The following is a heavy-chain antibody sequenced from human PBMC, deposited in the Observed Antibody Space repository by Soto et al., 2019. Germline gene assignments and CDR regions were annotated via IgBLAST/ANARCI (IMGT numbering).Heavy chain of an antibody. D-gene: IGHD3-22*01. CDR1: GFTFGDYA. CDR3: TRVGYDSSGYYNY. J-gene: IGHJ4*02. CDR2: IRSKAYGGTT. Sequence: GGSLRLSCTASGFTFGDYAMSWFRQAPGKGLEWVGFIRSKAYGGTTEYAASVKGRFTISRDDSKSIAYLQMNSLKTEDTAVYYCTRVGYDSSGYYNYWGQGTLVTVSS. V-gene: IGHV3-49*03.